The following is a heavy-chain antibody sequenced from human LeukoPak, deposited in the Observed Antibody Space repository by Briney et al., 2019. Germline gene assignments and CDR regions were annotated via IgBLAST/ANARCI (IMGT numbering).Heavy chain of an antibody. CDR1: GFTFSSYS. CDR3: ARGRI. J-gene: IGHJ3*02. Sequence: GGSLRLSCAASGFTFSSYSMNWVRQAPGKGLEWVAVISYDGSNKYYADSVKGRFTISRDNSKNTLYLQMNSLRAEDTAVYYCARGRIWGQGTMVTVSS. V-gene: IGHV3-30*03. CDR2: ISYDGSNK.